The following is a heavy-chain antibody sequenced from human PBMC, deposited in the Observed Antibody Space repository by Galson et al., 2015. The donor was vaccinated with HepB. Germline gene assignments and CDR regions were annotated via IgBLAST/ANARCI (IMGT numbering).Heavy chain of an antibody. CDR3: ARDFDIVVVPAATVDY. Sequence: SLRLSCAASGFTFSSYAMHWVRQAPGKGLEWVAVISYDGSNKYYADSVKGRFTISRDNSKNTLYLQMNSLRAEDTAVYYCARDFDIVVVPAATVDYWGQGTLVTVSS. CDR1: GFTFSSYA. D-gene: IGHD2-2*01. CDR2: ISYDGSNK. J-gene: IGHJ4*02. V-gene: IGHV3-30-3*01.